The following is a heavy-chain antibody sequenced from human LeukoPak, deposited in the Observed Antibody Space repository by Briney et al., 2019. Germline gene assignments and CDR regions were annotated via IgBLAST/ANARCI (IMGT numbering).Heavy chain of an antibody. J-gene: IGHJ4*02. V-gene: IGHV3-66*01. Sequence: GGSLRLSCAASGFTFSSNSMSWVRQAPGKGLEWVSVVYYGGTTNHADSVKGRFTISRDNSKNTLYLQMNSLRAEDTAVYYCAKIPTLFGVDLFDYWGQGTLVTVSS. CDR2: VYYGGTT. CDR3: AKIPTLFGVDLFDY. D-gene: IGHD3-3*01. CDR1: GFTFSSNS.